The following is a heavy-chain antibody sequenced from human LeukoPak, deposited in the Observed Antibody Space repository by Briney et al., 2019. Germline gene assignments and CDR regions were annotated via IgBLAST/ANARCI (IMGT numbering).Heavy chain of an antibody. CDR1: GYTFTSYG. D-gene: IGHD6-13*01. J-gene: IGHJ4*02. CDR3: ARLPYVAAAGNGLFGY. V-gene: IGHV1-18*01. Sequence: GASVKVSCKASGYTFTSYGISWVRQAPGQGLEWMGWISAYNGNTNYAQKLQGRVTMTTDTTTSTAYMELRSLRSDDTAVYYCARLPYVAAAGNGLFGYWGQGTLVTVSS. CDR2: ISAYNGNT.